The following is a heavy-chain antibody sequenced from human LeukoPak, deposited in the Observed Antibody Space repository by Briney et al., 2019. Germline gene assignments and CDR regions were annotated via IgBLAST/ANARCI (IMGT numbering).Heavy chain of an antibody. Sequence: PGGSLRLSCAASGFTFSSYSMNWFRQAPGKGLDWVSCIRSSSSYIYYAGSVKGRFTIYRDNAKNSLYLQMNSLRAEDTAVYYCARDPGISYMDVWGKGTTVTVSS. CDR2: IRSSSSYI. V-gene: IGHV3-21*01. J-gene: IGHJ6*03. CDR3: ARDPGISYMDV. D-gene: IGHD6-13*01. CDR1: GFTFSSYS.